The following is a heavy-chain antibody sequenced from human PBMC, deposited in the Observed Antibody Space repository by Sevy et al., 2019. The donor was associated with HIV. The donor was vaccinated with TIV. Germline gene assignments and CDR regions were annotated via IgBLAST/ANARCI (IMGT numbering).Heavy chain of an antibody. J-gene: IGHJ3*01. V-gene: IGHV3-30-3*01. D-gene: IGHD3-3*01. Sequence: GGSLRLSCEASGFTFSYYAMHLVRQAPGKGLEWVAVISYDGSNKYYADSVKGRFTISRDNSNNILYLQMNSLRAEDTAVYYCARDKGIFGVVNAWDFWGRGTMVTVSS. CDR1: GFTFSYYA. CDR3: ARDKGIFGVVNAWDF. CDR2: ISYDGSNK.